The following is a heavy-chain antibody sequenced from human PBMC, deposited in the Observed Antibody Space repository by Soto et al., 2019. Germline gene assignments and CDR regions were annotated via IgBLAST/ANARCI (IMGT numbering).Heavy chain of an antibody. Sequence: VKVSCKASGYTFTGYYMHWVRQAPGQGLEWMGWINPNSGGTNYAQKFQGWVTMTRDTSISTAYMELSRLRSDDTAVYYCAAGGIAAAGPTRHYYYYGMDVWGQGTTVTVSS. CDR3: AAGGIAAAGPTRHYYYYGMDV. V-gene: IGHV1-2*04. CDR1: GYTFTGYY. D-gene: IGHD6-13*01. J-gene: IGHJ6*02. CDR2: INPNSGGT.